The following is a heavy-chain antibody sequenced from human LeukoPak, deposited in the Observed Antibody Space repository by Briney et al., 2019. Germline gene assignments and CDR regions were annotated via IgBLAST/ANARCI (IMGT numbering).Heavy chain of an antibody. V-gene: IGHV3-53*01. CDR1: GFTVSSNY. D-gene: IGHD1-26*01. J-gene: IGHJ2*01. Sequence: GGSLRLSCAASGFTVSSNYMSWVRQAPGKGLEWVSVIYSGGSTYYADSVKGRFTISRDNSKNTLYLQMNSLRAEDTAVYYCARSTKVVGWYFDPWGRGTLVTVSS. CDR3: ARSTKVVGWYFDP. CDR2: IYSGGST.